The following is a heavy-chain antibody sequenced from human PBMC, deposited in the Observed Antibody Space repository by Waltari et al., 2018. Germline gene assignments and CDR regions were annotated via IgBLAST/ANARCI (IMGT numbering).Heavy chain of an antibody. CDR1: GYTFTGYY. V-gene: IGHV1-2*06. J-gene: IGHJ4*02. Sequence: QVQLVQSGAEVKKPGASVKVSCKASGYTFTGYYMHWVRQAPGQGLEWMGRINPNSGGTNYAQKFQGRVTMTRDTSISTAYMELSRLRSDDTAVYYCARASIVVVIDKVADDYWGQGTLVTVSS. CDR3: ARASIVVVIDKVADDY. CDR2: INPNSGGT. D-gene: IGHD2-21*01.